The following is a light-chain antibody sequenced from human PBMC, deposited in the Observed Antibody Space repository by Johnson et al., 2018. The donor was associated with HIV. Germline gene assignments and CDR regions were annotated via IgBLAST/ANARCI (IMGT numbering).Light chain of an antibody. CDR1: SSNIGKNY. J-gene: IGLJ1*01. CDR2: DNN. CDR3: GTWDSSLSASYV. V-gene: IGLV1-51*01. Sequence: QSVLTQPPSVSAAPGQKVTISCSGSSSNIGKNYVCWYQQLPGTAPKLLIYDNNKRPSGIPDRFSGSRSGTSATLGITGLQTGDEADYYCGTWDSSLSASYVIGTGTKVTVL.